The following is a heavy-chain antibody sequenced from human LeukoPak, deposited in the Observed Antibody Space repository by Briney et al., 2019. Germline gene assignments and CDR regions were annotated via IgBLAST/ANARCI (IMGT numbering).Heavy chain of an antibody. V-gene: IGHV3-23*01. CDR1: GFTFSSYA. Sequence: GGSLRLSCAASGFTFSSYAMSWVRQAPGKGLEWVSAISGSGGSTYYADSVKGRFTISRDNSKNTLYQQMNSLRAEDTAVYYCAKDRVGEYSSSGGYFDYWGQGTLVTVSS. CDR2: ISGSGGST. D-gene: IGHD6-6*01. CDR3: AKDRVGEYSSSGGYFDY. J-gene: IGHJ4*02.